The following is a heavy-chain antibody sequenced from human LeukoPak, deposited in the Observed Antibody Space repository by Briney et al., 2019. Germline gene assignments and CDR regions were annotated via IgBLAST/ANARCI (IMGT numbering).Heavy chain of an antibody. CDR3: ARDGRGYCSSTSCTPHNWFDP. D-gene: IGHD2-2*01. Sequence: SETLSLTCTVSGGSISSYYWSWTRQPPGKGLEWIGYIYYSGSTNYNPSHKSRVTISVDASKNQFSLKLSSVTAADTAVYYCARDGRGYCSSTSCTPHNWFDPWGQGTLVTVSS. CDR1: GGSISSYY. V-gene: IGHV4-59*12. J-gene: IGHJ5*02. CDR2: IYYSGST.